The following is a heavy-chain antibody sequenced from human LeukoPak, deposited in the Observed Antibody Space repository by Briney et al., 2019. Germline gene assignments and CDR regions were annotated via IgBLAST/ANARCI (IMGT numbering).Heavy chain of an antibody. CDR1: GGSFSGYY. CDR3: ARGAPSSWADAFDI. CDR2: INHSGST. Sequence: SETLSLTCAVYGGSFSGYYWSWIRQPPGKGLEWIGEINHSGSTNYNPSLKSRVIISVDTSKNQFSLKLSSVTAADTAVYYCARGAPSSWADAFDIWGQGTMVTVSS. J-gene: IGHJ3*02. V-gene: IGHV4-34*01. D-gene: IGHD6-13*01.